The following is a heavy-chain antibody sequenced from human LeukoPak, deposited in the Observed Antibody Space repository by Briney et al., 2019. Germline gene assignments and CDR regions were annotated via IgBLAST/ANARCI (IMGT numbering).Heavy chain of an antibody. CDR2: ILYSGTT. CDR1: GASVTSYY. J-gene: IGHJ5*02. Sequence: SETLSLTCTVSGASVTSYYWNWIRQPPGKGLEWIGYILYSGTTNYNPSLNSRVTMSLDTSKNQFSLELSYVTAADTAVYYCARRIIARGLGQENWFDPWGQGILVTVSS. D-gene: IGHD3-16*01. CDR3: ARRIIARGLGQENWFDP. V-gene: IGHV4-59*02.